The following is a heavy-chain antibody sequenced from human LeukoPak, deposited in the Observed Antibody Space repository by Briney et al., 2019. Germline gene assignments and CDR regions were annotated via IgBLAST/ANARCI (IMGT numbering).Heavy chain of an antibody. J-gene: IGHJ5*02. Sequence: TFSSYAMSWVRQAPGKGLEWIGSIYDSGSTYYNPSLKSRVTISVDTSKNQFSLKLNSVTAVDTAVYYCARHYGPWGQGTLVTVSS. CDR3: ARHYGP. CDR2: IYDSGST. CDR1: TFSSYA. D-gene: IGHD3-10*01. V-gene: IGHV4-39*01.